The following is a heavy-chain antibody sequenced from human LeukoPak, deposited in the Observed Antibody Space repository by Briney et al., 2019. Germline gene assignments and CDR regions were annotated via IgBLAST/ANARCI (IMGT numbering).Heavy chain of an antibody. CDR2: INHSGST. V-gene: IGHV4-34*01. Sequence: PSETLSLTCAVYGGSFSGYYWSWIRQPPGKGLEWIGEINHSGSTNYNPSLKSRVTISVGTSKNQFSLKLSSVTAADTAVYYCARALRRGYSYGFNYWGQGTLVTVSS. J-gene: IGHJ4*02. CDR3: ARALRRGYSYGFNY. D-gene: IGHD5-18*01. CDR1: GGSFSGYY.